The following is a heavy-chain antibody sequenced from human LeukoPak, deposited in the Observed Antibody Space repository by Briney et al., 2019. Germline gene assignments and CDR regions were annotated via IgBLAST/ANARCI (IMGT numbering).Heavy chain of an antibody. V-gene: IGHV3-30*03. Sequence: GGSLRLSCAASGFTFSSYGMHWVRQAPGKGLEWVAVISDDGSNKNYEDSVKGRFTISRDNAKNTLYLQMNSLRAEDTAVYYCARGGIPGYCSSTSCFDWGQGTLVTVSS. D-gene: IGHD2-2*01. J-gene: IGHJ4*02. CDR3: ARGGIPGYCSSTSCFD. CDR1: GFTFSSYG. CDR2: ISDDGSNK.